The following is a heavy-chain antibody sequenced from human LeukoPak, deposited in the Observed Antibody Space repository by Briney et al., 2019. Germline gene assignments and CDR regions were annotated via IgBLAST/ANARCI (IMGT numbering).Heavy chain of an antibody. J-gene: IGHJ6*02. V-gene: IGHV4-34*01. CDR3: ARRRGSGSYDYYYGMDV. CDR1: GGSFSGYY. D-gene: IGHD1-26*01. CDR2: INHSGST. Sequence: SETLSLTCAVYGGSFSGYYWSWIRQPPGKGLEWIGEINHSGSTNYNPSLKSRVTISVDTSKNQFSLKLSSVTAADTAVYYCARRRGSGSYDYYYGMDVWGQGTTVTVSS.